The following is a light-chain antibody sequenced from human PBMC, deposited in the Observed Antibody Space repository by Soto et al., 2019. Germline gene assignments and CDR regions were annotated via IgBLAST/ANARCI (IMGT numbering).Light chain of an antibody. J-gene: IGKJ5*01. CDR1: QSVSTK. CDR2: GAS. V-gene: IGKV3-15*01. CDR3: QQYGTLIT. Sequence: EILMTQSPATLSVSPGETATLSCRASQSVSTKLAWYQQKPGQAPRLLINGASTRATGVPARFSGSGSGTDFTLTISRLEPEDFAVYYCQQYGTLITFGQGTRLEIK.